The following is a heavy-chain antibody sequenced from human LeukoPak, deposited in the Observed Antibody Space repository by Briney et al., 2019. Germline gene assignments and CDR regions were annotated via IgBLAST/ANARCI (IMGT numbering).Heavy chain of an antibody. Sequence: GGSLRLSCAASGFTFSSYGMHWVRQAPRKGLEWVAFIRYDGSNKYYADSVKGRFTISRDNSKNMLYLQMNSLRAEDTAVYYCANADIVVVVAAADPFDYWGQGTLVTVSS. CDR3: ANADIVVVVAAADPFDY. CDR1: GFTFSSYG. D-gene: IGHD2-15*01. CDR2: IRYDGSNK. J-gene: IGHJ4*02. V-gene: IGHV3-30*02.